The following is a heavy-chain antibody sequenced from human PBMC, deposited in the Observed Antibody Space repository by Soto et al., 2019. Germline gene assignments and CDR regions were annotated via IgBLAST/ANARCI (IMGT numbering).Heavy chain of an antibody. CDR3: ARDQGAGYCSSTSCSIDY. CDR2: IYYSGST. J-gene: IGHJ4*02. D-gene: IGHD2-2*01. V-gene: IGHV4-30-4*01. Sequence: SEPLSLPWPVSVDSISSSDYYWSWIRHNPVKGMEWIGHIYYSGSTYYNPSLKSRVTISVDTSKNQFSLKLSSVTAADTAVYYCARDQGAGYCSSTSCSIDYWGQGTLVTVSS. CDR1: VDSISSSDYY.